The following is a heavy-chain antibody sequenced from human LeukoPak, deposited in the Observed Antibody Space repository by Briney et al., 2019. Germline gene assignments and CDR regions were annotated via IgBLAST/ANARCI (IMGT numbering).Heavy chain of an antibody. CDR1: GLTFSTSG. D-gene: IGHD1-14*01. CDR3: STETNGRHYDY. Sequence: GGSLRLSRTASGLTFSTSGFNWVRQAPGKGLEWVASIGPTRSVRYHAASIKGRCTISRNNANNFLYLQMNSLRAEDTAAYYCSTETNGRHYDYWGQGTLLTVSS. V-gene: IGHV3-21*06. J-gene: IGHJ4*02. CDR2: IGPTRSVR.